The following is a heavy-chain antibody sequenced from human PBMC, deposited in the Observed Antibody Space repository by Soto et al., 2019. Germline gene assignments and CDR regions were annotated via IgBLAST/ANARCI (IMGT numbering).Heavy chain of an antibody. CDR1: GGTFSSYA. CDR2: IIPIFGTA. CDR3: ALVGQLWSRGPFDI. Sequence: QVQLVQSGAEVKKPGSSVKVSCKASGGTFSSYAISWVRQAPGQGLEWMGGIIPIFGTANYAQKFQGRVTITADKSTSTAYMELSSLRSEDTAVYYCALVGQLWSRGPFDIWGQGTMVTVSS. D-gene: IGHD5-18*01. J-gene: IGHJ3*02. V-gene: IGHV1-69*06.